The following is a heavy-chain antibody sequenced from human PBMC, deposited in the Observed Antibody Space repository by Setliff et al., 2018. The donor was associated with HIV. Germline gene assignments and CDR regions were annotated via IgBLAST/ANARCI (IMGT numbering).Heavy chain of an antibody. J-gene: IGHJ4*02. Sequence: ASVKVSCKASGYTFTSYGISWVRQAPGQGLEWMGWISAYNGNTNYAQKLQGRVTMTTDTSTSTAYMELRSLRSDDTAVYYCARDGAPYYYGSGRWGGYWGQGTRVTVSS. V-gene: IGHV1-18*01. D-gene: IGHD3-10*01. CDR2: ISAYNGNT. CDR1: GYTFTSYG. CDR3: ARDGAPYYYGSGRWGGY.